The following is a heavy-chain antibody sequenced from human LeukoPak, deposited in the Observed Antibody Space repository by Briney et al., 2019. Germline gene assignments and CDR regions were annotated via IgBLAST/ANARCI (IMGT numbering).Heavy chain of an antibody. D-gene: IGHD3-10*01. J-gene: IGHJ6*03. V-gene: IGHV3-11*01. Sequence: GGSLRLSCAASGFTFSDYYMSWIRQAPGKGLQFISYISLTGNDIYYADSVSGRFTISRDNAKNSLYLQMSSLRGEDTAVYYCARMYSRYYYMDVWGKGTTVTVSS. CDR3: ARMYSRYYYMDV. CDR1: GFTFSDYY. CDR2: ISLTGNDI.